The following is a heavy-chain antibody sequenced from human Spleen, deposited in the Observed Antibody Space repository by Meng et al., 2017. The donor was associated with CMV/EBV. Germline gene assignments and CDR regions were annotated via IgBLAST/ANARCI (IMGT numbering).Heavy chain of an antibody. J-gene: IGHJ4*02. CDR2: IYSGGST. CDR1: GFTVNSNS. D-gene: IGHD1-7*01. CDR3: ASAILRWNYFAIGNDY. V-gene: IGHV3-53*05. Sequence: GGSLRLSCAASGFTVNSNSMSWVRQAPGKGLEWVSLIYSGGSTFYADSVKGRFTISRDNSKNTLYLQMNSLRAEDTAVYYCASAILRWNYFAIGNDYWGQGTLVTVSS.